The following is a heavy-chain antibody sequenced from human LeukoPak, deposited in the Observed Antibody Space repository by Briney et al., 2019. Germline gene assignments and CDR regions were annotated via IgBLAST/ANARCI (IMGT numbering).Heavy chain of an antibody. D-gene: IGHD5-12*01. CDR2: INPNSGGT. V-gene: IGHV1-2*06. J-gene: IGHJ4*02. CDR3: AGGYSGYDYSFDY. Sequence: GASVKVSCKASGYTFTGYYMHWVRQAPGLGLEWMGRINPNSGGTNYAQKFQGRVTMTRDTSISTAYMELSRLRSDDTAVYYCAGGYSGYDYSFDYWGQGTLVTVSS. CDR1: GYTFTGYY.